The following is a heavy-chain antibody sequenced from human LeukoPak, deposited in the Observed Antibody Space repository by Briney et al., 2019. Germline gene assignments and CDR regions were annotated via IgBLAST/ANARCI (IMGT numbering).Heavy chain of an antibody. Sequence: GGSLRLSCTASGFTVSSNYMSWVRQAPGKGLEWVAVIYSGGSTYYADSVKGRFTISRDNSKNTLYLQMNSLRAEETAVYHGARLDSSGWYSDYWGQGTLVTVSS. J-gene: IGHJ4*02. CDR2: IYSGGST. CDR3: ARLDSSGWYSDY. CDR1: GFTVSSNY. D-gene: IGHD6-19*01. V-gene: IGHV3-53*01.